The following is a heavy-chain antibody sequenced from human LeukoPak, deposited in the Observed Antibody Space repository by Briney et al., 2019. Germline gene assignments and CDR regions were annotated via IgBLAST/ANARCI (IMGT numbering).Heavy chain of an antibody. CDR3: AKLDDYGDYDGDYYYMDV. D-gene: IGHD4-17*01. Sequence: GGSLRLSCAASGFTFSSYGMHWVCQAPGKGLEWGAFIRYDGSNKYYADSVKGRFTISRDNSKNTLYLQMNSLRAEDTAVYYCAKLDDYGDYDGDYYYMDVWGKGTTVTVSS. CDR2: IRYDGSNK. CDR1: GFTFSSYG. V-gene: IGHV3-30*02. J-gene: IGHJ6*03.